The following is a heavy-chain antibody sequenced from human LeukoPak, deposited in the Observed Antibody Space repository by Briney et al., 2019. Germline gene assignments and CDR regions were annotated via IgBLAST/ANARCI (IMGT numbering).Heavy chain of an antibody. CDR1: GFMVTNFW. Sequence: GGSLRLSCAASGFMVTNFWMNWVRQAPGKGLEWVANIRQDGSDKYYVDSVKGRFTISRDNAKNSLYLQMNSLRAEDTAVYYCASQIGYWGQGTLVTVSS. CDR3: ASQIGY. J-gene: IGHJ4*02. V-gene: IGHV3-7*01. CDR2: IRQDGSDK.